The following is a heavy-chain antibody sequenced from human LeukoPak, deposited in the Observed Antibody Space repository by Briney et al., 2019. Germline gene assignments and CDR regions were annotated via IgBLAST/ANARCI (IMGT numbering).Heavy chain of an antibody. D-gene: IGHD3-3*01. Sequence: GGSLRLSCEASGFSFSSYAMHWVRQAPGKGLEWVAVISYDGSNKYYADSVKGRFTISRDNSNNSLYLQMNSLRAEDTAVYHCAKDGETYYDFWGGYPIGTSYMDVWGNGTTVTVSS. V-gene: IGHV3-30-3*01. CDR3: AKDGETYYDFWGGYPIGTSYMDV. J-gene: IGHJ6*03. CDR1: GFSFSSYA. CDR2: ISYDGSNK.